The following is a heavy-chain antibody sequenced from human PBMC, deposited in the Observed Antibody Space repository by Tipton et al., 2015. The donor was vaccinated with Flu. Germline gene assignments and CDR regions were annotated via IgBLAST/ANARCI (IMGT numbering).Heavy chain of an antibody. D-gene: IGHD3-10*01. CDR2: IYYSGST. Sequence: LRLSCTVSGGSISSGGYYWSWIRQHPGKGLEWIGYIYYSGSTYYNPSLKSRVTISVDTSKNQFSLKLSSVTAADTAVYYCARESRSGPAWFDPWGQGTLVTVSS. J-gene: IGHJ5*02. V-gene: IGHV4-31*02. CDR3: ARESRSGPAWFDP. CDR1: GGSISSGGYY.